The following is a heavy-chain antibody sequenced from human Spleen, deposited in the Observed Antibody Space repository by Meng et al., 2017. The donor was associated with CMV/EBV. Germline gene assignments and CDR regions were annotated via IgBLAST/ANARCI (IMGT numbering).Heavy chain of an antibody. D-gene: IGHD7-27*01. CDR2: IYYSGST. J-gene: IGHJ3*01. V-gene: IGHV4-59*12. CDR1: GGSISSYY. Sequence: GSLRLSCTVSGGSISSYYWSWIRQPPGKGLEWIGYIYYSGSTNYNPSLKSRVTISMDTSKNQFSLKLKSVTAADTAVYYCASPLGIGWGQGTMVTVSS. CDR3: ASPLGIG.